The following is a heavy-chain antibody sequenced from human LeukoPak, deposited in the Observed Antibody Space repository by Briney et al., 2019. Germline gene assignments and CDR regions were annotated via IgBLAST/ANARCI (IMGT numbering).Heavy chain of an antibody. V-gene: IGHV3-21*04. Sequence: GGSLRLSCAASGFTFSSYSMTWARQAPGKGLEWVSSISSSSSYIYYADSVKGRFTISRDNAKNSLYLQMNSLRAEDTAVYYCARVEDYYDSSGHGPFDYWGQGTLVTVSS. J-gene: IGHJ4*02. CDR1: GFTFSSYS. CDR3: ARVEDYYDSSGHGPFDY. CDR2: ISSSSSYI. D-gene: IGHD3-22*01.